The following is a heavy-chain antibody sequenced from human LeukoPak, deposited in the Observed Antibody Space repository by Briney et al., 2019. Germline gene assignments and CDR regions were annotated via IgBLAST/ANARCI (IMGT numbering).Heavy chain of an antibody. CDR2: IYHSGST. D-gene: IGHD3-10*01. J-gene: IGHJ4*02. V-gene: IGHV4-38-2*02. CDR3: ARDSSEWFGELFRFGY. Sequence: SETLSLTCTVSGYSISSGHYWGWIRQPPGKGLEWIGSIYHSGSTYYNPSLKSRVTISVDTSKNQFSLKLSSVTAADTAVYYCARDSSEWFGELFRFGYWGQGTLVTVSS. CDR1: GYSISSGHY.